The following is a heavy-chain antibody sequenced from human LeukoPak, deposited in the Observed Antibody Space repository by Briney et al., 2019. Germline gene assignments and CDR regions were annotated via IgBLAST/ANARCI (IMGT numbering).Heavy chain of an antibody. CDR1: GFTFSSYA. J-gene: IGHJ6*03. CDR2: ISGSGGST. D-gene: IGHD1-26*01. Sequence: GGSLRLSCAASGFTFSSYAMSWVRQAPGKGLEWVSAISGSGGSTYYADSVKGRFTVSRDNSKNTLYLQMNSLRAEDTAVYYCARARGWEPNHYYYYMDVWGKGTTVTVSS. V-gene: IGHV3-23*01. CDR3: ARARGWEPNHYYYYMDV.